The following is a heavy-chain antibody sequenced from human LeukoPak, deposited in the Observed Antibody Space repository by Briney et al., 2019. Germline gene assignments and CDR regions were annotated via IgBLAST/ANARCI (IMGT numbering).Heavy chain of an antibody. CDR2: INWSNITV. V-gene: IGHV3-9*01. J-gene: IGHJ4*02. D-gene: IGHD6-13*01. CDR3: AKDSSGGVSSAGILDH. Sequence: PGGSLRLSCVISGFRFDNFAMHWVRQAPGKALDGAEGINWSNITVVYADAVKGRFTISRDNSKNSLYLLLNDLRAEDTAFYFCAKDSSGGVSSAGILDHWGPGTLVSVSP. CDR1: GFRFDNFA.